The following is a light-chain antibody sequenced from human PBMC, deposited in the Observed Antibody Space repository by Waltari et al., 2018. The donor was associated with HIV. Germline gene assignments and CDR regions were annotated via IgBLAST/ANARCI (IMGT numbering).Light chain of an antibody. V-gene: IGLV2-14*03. CDR3: CAYTSRGTWV. Sequence: QSALTQPPSVSGSPGQSITVSCSGSGRYLISYYYVSWFQQPPDKAPKLIIFHVNNRPSGISSRFAASKSGRTASLTISGLQPDDEADYFCCAYTSRGTWVFGGGTRVTVL. J-gene: IGLJ3*02. CDR1: GRYLISYYY. CDR2: HVN.